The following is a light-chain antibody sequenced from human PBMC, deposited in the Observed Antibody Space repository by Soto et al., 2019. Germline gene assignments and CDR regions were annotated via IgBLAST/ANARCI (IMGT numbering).Light chain of an antibody. CDR3: SSYVGSKNYV. Sequence: QSALTQPPSASGSPGQSVTISCTGTSSDVGGYNYVSWYQQHPGNAPKLMIYEVTKRPSGVPDRFSGSKSGNTASLTVSGLQAEDEADYYCSSYVGSKNYVFGTGTKLTVL. CDR1: SSDVGGYNY. V-gene: IGLV2-8*01. J-gene: IGLJ1*01. CDR2: EVT.